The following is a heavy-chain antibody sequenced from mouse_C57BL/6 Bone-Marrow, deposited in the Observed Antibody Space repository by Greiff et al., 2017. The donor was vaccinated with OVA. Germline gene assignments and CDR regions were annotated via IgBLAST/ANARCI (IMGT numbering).Heavy chain of an antibody. J-gene: IGHJ4*01. CDR2: ISDGGSYT. CDR3: ARDGWSPYYYAMAY. V-gene: IGHV5-4*01. CDR1: GFTFSSYA. Sequence: EVQLQESGGGLVKPGGSLKLSCAASGFTFSSYAMSWVRQTPEKRLEWVATISDGGSYTYYPDNVKGRFTISRDNAKNNLYLQMSHLKSEDTAMYYCARDGWSPYYYAMAYWGQGTSVTVSS. D-gene: IGHD2-3*01.